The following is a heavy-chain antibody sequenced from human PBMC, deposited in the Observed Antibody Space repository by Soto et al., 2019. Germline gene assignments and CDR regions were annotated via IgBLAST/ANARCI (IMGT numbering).Heavy chain of an antibody. Sequence: ASVKVSCKASGYTFTSYDINWVRQATGQGLEWMGWMNPNSGNTGYAQKFQGRVTMTRNTSISKAYMELSSLRSEDTAVYYCARGPAAEPETQIRPALRRLDVWGKGTTVTVSS. V-gene: IGHV1-8*01. CDR3: ARGPAAEPETQIRPALRRLDV. J-gene: IGHJ6*04. CDR1: GYTFTSYD. D-gene: IGHD2-2*01. CDR2: MNPNSGNT.